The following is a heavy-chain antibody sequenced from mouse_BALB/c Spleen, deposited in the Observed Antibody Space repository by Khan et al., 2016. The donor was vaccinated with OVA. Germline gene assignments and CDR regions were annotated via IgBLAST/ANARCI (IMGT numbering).Heavy chain of an antibody. V-gene: IGHV1-7*01. CDR3: TRDRIDY. J-gene: IGHJ2*01. CDR2: INPTSGYT. Sequence: QVQLKQSGAALAKPGASVKMSCKASGYTFSTYWMHWVKQRPGQGLEWIGSINPTSGYTAYNEKFKDKATLSADKSSSTAYMQLSRLTSEDSAVYYCTRDRIDYWGQGTTLTVSS. CDR1: GYTFSTYW.